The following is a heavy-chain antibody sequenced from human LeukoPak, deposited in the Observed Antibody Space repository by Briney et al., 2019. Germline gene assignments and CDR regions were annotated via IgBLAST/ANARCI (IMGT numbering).Heavy chain of an antibody. D-gene: IGHD3-22*01. V-gene: IGHV3-23*01. CDR1: GFTFSSYA. Sequence: GGSLRLSCAASGFTFSSYAMSWVRQAPGKGLEWVSAISGSGGSTYYADSVKGRFTISRDNSKNTLYLQMNSLRAEDTAVYYCAKDLSIMIVVDSAAFDIWGQGTMVTVSS. J-gene: IGHJ3*02. CDR2: ISGSGGST. CDR3: AKDLSIMIVVDSAAFDI.